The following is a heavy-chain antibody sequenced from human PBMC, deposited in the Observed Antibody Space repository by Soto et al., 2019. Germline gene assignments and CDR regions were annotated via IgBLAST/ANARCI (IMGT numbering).Heavy chain of an antibody. Sequence: QVQLVQSGAEVKKPGSSVKVSCKASGGTFSRYTFTWVRQAPGQGLEWMGRIIPILDIPNYAQNFQGRVTIPADKSTSNAYMERSSLKSDDTAVYYCPSHFTGVLVLATSPPGGDNYGWDVWGQWTTVTVSS. CDR2: IIPILDIP. CDR1: GGTFSRYT. D-gene: IGHD2-15*01. CDR3: PSHFTGVLVLATSPPGGDNYGWDV. V-gene: IGHV1-69*02. J-gene: IGHJ6*02.